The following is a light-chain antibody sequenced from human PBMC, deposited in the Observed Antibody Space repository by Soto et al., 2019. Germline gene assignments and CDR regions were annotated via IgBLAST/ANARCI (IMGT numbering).Light chain of an antibody. CDR1: QSISSW. Sequence: DIQMTQSPSTLSASVGDRVTITCRASQSISSWLAWYQQKPGKAPKLLIYKASSLESGVPSRFSGSGSGTEFTLTISSLQPDDFATYYCQQYNCYSYTFGQGTKVDIK. V-gene: IGKV1-5*03. CDR2: KAS. J-gene: IGKJ2*01. CDR3: QQYNCYSYT.